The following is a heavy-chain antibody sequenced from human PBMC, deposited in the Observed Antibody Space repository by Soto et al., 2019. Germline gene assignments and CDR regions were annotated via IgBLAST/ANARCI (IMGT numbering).Heavy chain of an antibody. V-gene: IGHV3-21*01. Sequence: GGSLRLSCAASGFTFSSYTMNWVRQAPGKGLEWVSSISSSSSYIYYADSVKGRFTISRDNAKNSLYLQMNSLRAEDTAVYYCARDLGPYYYDSSGYTPWGQGTLVTVSS. CDR3: ARDLGPYYYDSSGYTP. J-gene: IGHJ5*02. CDR2: ISSSSSYI. D-gene: IGHD3-22*01. CDR1: GFTFSSYT.